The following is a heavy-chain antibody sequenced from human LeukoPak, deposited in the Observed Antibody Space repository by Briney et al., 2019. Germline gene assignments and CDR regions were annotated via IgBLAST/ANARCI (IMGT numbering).Heavy chain of an antibody. V-gene: IGHV3-33*01. D-gene: IGHD5-18*01. CDR2: IWYDGSNK. Sequence: GGSLRLSCAASGFTFRNYGMNWVRQAPGKGLEWVTIIWYDGSNKYYADSVKGRFIISRDNSKNTLYLRMNSLRAEDTAVYYCARVGYSYAWGPVDYWGQGTLVTVSS. CDR3: ARVGYSYAWGPVDY. CDR1: GFTFRNYG. J-gene: IGHJ4*02.